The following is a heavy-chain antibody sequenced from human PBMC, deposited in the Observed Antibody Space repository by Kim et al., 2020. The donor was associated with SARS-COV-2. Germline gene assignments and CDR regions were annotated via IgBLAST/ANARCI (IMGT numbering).Heavy chain of an antibody. Sequence: RFAISRDNAKNSLYLQMNSLRAEDTAVYYCARIRITMVRGVIIPYYGMDVWGQGTTVTVSS. D-gene: IGHD3-10*01. V-gene: IGHV3-11*06. CDR3: ARIRITMVRGVIIPYYGMDV. J-gene: IGHJ6*02.